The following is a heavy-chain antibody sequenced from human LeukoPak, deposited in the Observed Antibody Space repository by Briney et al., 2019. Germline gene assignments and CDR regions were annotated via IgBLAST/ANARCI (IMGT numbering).Heavy chain of an antibody. J-gene: IGHJ4*02. CDR1: GGSFSGYY. D-gene: IGHD4-17*01. Sequence: SETLSLTCAVYGGSFSGYYWSWIRQPPGKGLEWIGSIYYSGSTYYNPSLKSRVTISVDTSKNQFSLKLSSVTAADTAVYYCARHVNDYGDLLFDYWGQGTLVTVSS. CDR3: ARHVNDYGDLLFDY. V-gene: IGHV4-34*01. CDR2: IYYSGST.